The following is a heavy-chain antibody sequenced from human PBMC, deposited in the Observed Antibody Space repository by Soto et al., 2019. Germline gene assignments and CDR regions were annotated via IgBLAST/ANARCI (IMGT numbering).Heavy chain of an antibody. CDR1: GGSFSGYY. CDR2: INHSGST. V-gene: IGHV4-34*01. CDR3: ARGVRVRAARSTGARHGRAGWFAP. Sequence: QVQLQQWGAGLLKPSETLSLTCAVYGGSFSGYYWSWIRQPPGKGLEWIGEINHSGSTNYNPSLKGRVTLSVDTSKNQFSLKLSSVTAADTAVYYCARGVRVRAARSTGARHGRAGWFAPWGQGTLVTVSS. D-gene: IGHD6-25*01. J-gene: IGHJ5*02.